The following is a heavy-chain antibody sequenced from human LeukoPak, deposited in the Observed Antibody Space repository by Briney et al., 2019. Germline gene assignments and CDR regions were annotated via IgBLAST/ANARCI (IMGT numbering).Heavy chain of an antibody. CDR3: ARDRIEQQRTLGRSSNYYYYYYMDV. J-gene: IGHJ6*03. Sequence: TGGSLRLSCAASGFTFRNYAIHWVRQAPGKGLEWVAVISDHGSEKYYADSVRGRFTISRDNAKNSLYLQMNSLRAEDTAVYYCARDRIEQQRTLGRSSNYYYYYYMDVWGKGTTVTVSS. CDR1: GFTFRNYA. D-gene: IGHD6-13*01. CDR2: ISDHGSEK. V-gene: IGHV3-30*03.